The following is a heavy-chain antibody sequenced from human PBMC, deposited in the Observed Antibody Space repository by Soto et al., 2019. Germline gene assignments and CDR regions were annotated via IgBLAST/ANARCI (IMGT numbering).Heavy chain of an antibody. D-gene: IGHD4-17*01. CDR2: MNPDSGTA. Sequence: QMQLVQSGAEVKKPGASVKVSCKASKYTFTSYNINWIRQAPGQGLEWMGWMNPDSGTADYAQEFQDRLTLTRNTSISTAYMELSSLGSEDTAVYYCARTGSTVLLYRYFDLWGRGTPVTVSS. J-gene: IGHJ2*01. V-gene: IGHV1-8*01. CDR3: ARTGSTVLLYRYFDL. CDR1: KYTFTSYN.